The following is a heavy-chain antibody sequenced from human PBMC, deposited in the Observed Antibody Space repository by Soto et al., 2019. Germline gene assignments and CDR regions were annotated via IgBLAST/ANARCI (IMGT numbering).Heavy chain of an antibody. V-gene: IGHV3-23*01. J-gene: IGHJ4*02. CDR2: LSDSGGST. D-gene: IGHD5-12*01. Sequence: EVQLLESGGGLVQPGGSLRLSCAASGFTFSSYAMTWVRQAAGKGLKWVSSLSDSGGSTYYADSVKGRFTISRDNSKNTLYLQMNSLRAEDTALYYCVKDAYSGYGNFDYWGQGTLVTVSS. CDR1: GFTFSSYA. CDR3: VKDAYSGYGNFDY.